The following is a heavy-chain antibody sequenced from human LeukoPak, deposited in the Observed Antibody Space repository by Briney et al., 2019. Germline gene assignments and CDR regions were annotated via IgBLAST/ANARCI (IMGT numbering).Heavy chain of an antibody. J-gene: IGHJ4*02. D-gene: IGHD6-13*01. V-gene: IGHV4-34*01. CDR3: ATYSSSWYVDY. CDR1: GGSFSGYY. Sequence: PSETLSLTRAVYGGSFSGYYWSGIRQPPRKGLDGIGEINHSGSTNYNPSLKSRVTIPVDTSKNQFSLQLSSVTAAATAVYYCATYSSSWYVDYWGQGTLVTVSS. CDR2: INHSGST.